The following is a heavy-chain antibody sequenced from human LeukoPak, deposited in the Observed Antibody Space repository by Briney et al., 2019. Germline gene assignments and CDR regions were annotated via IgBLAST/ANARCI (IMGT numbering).Heavy chain of an antibody. CDR1: GGSFSGYY. J-gene: IGHJ4*02. V-gene: IGHV4-34*01. Sequence: PSETLSHTCAVYGGSFSGYYWSWSRQPPGKGLECIGQINHSGSTNYNPSLKSRVTISVDTSKNQFSLKLSSVTAADTAVYYCARGRTITNNVDTAMVTRWGQGTLVTVSS. D-gene: IGHD5-18*01. CDR2: INHSGST. CDR3: ARGRTITNNVDTAMVTR.